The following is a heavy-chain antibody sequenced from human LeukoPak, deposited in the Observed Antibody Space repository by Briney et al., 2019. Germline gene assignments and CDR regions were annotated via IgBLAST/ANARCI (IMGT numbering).Heavy chain of an antibody. CDR1: GFIFRTYY. V-gene: IGHV3-74*03. CDR3: ARDSRVDIVPWYFDL. D-gene: IGHD5-12*01. CDR2: TNFDGSGT. J-gene: IGHJ2*01. Sequence: GGSLRLSCAASGFIFRTYYMHWVRQAPGKGLVWVARTNFDGSGTTYADSVKGRFTISRDNAKNSLYLQMNSLRAEDTAVYYCARDSRVDIVPWYFDLWGRGTLVTVSS.